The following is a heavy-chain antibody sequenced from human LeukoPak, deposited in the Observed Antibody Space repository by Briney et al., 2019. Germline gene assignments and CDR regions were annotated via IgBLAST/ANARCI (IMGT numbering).Heavy chain of an antibody. J-gene: IGHJ3*02. D-gene: IGHD6-6*01. CDR2: ISYDGSNK. CDR1: GFTFSSYA. CDR3: GRVGGRSKAAKGDAFDI. Sequence: GGSLRLSCAASGFTFSSYAMHWVRQAPGKGLEWVAVISYDGSNKYYADSVKGRFTISRDNSKNTLYLQMNSLRAEDTAVYYCGRVGGRSKAAKGDAFDIWGQGTMVTVSS. V-gene: IGHV3-30-3*01.